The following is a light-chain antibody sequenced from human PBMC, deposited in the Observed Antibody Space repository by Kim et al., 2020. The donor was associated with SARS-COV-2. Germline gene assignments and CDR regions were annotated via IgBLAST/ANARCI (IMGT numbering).Light chain of an antibody. CDR2: DAY. V-gene: IGKV1-5*01. J-gene: IGKJ1*01. CDR1: QNIDNY. CDR3: QQYNSYWT. Sequence: TASVGNRFSIPCRASQNIDNYLAWFQQNPEKAPKLLIYDAYSLESGVPSRFSGSGSGTEFTLTISSLQPDDFANYYCQQYNSYWTCGQGTKVDIK.